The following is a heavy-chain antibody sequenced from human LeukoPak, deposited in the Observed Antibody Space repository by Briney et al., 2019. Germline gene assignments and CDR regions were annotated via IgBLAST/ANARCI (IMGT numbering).Heavy chain of an antibody. CDR2: VYTSGGT. Sequence: SETLSLTCTVSGGSVSSGNYYWSWIRQPAGKGLEWIGRVYTSGGTNYIPSLKSRITISVDTSKNQFSLRLSSVTAADTAVYYCARFYCSDGVCYIDYWGQGTPVTVSS. V-gene: IGHV4-61*02. D-gene: IGHD2-8*01. J-gene: IGHJ4*02. CDR3: ARFYCSDGVCYIDY. CDR1: GGSVSSGNYY.